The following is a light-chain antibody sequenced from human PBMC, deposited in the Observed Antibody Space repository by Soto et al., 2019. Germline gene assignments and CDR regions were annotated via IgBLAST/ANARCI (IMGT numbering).Light chain of an antibody. J-gene: IGKJ1*01. CDR3: QQYHSWPA. Sequence: TQSSSTLPFSPGLRAILYSRASQSVFSSLAWYQQKPGQAPRLLIYGAATRATRIPARFSGSGFGTEFTLTISSLQSEDFAVHYCQQYHSWPAFGRGTKVDIK. CDR2: GAA. V-gene: IGKV3-15*01. CDR1: QSVFSS.